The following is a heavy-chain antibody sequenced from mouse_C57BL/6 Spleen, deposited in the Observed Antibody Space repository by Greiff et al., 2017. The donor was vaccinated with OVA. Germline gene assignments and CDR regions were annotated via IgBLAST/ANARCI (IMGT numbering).Heavy chain of an antibody. V-gene: IGHV1-52*01. J-gene: IGHJ2*01. Sequence: QVQLQQHGAELVRPGSSVKLSCKASGYTFTSYWLHCVKPRPLQGLEWIGNIDPSDSETHYKQKFKDKATLTVDKSSSTAYMQLSSLTSEDSAVYYCAKDDGSSPFDYWGQGTTRTVSS. D-gene: IGHD1-1*01. CDR2: IDPSDSET. CDR1: GYTFTSYW. CDR3: AKDDGSSPFDY.